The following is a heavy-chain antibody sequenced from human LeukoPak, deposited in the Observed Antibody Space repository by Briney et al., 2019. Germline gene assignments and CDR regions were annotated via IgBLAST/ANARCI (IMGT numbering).Heavy chain of an antibody. J-gene: IGHJ4*02. V-gene: IGHV1-3*01. CDR1: GYTFTSYA. CDR3: AKDSMGARYQLLRGVFDY. CDR2: INAGNGNT. D-gene: IGHD2-2*01. Sequence: ASVKVSCKASGYTFTSYAMHWVRQAPGQRLEWMGWINAGNGNTKYSQKFQGRVTITRDTSASTAYMELSSLRSEDTAVYYCAKDSMGARYQLLRGVFDYWGQGTLVTVSS.